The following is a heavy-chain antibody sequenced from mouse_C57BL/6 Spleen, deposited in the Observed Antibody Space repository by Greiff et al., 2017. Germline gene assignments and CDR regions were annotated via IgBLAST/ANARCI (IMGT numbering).Heavy chain of an antibody. CDR2: IYPRSGNT. D-gene: IGHD1-1*01. CDR1: GYTFTSYG. V-gene: IGHV1-81*01. CDR3: AREGPDYYYGSSYGY. Sequence: VMLVESGAELARPGASVKLSCKASGYTFTSYGISWVKQRTGQGLEWIGEIYPRSGNTYYNEKFKGKATLTADKSSSTAYMELRSLTSEDSAVYFCAREGPDYYYGSSYGYWGQGTTLTVSS. J-gene: IGHJ2*01.